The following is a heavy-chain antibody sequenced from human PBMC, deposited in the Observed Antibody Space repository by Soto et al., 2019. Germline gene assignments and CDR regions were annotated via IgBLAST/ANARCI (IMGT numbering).Heavy chain of an antibody. CDR1: GDTSSNYG. J-gene: IGHJ6*02. D-gene: IGHD1-26*01. CDR2: ILPVFGTT. V-gene: IGHV1-69*06. CDR3: ARDPDEVVGTDYHYYGMDV. Sequence: SVKVSCKASGDTSSNYGVSWVRQAPGQGLEWMGGILPVFGTTTYARNFQGRIPITADKSTSTVYMELTSLRSDDTATYYCARDPDEVVGTDYHYYGMDVWDQGATVTVSS.